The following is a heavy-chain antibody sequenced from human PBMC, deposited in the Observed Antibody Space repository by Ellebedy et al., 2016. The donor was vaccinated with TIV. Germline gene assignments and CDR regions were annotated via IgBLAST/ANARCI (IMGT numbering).Heavy chain of an antibody. Sequence: SVKVSCXASGGTVSSYVTSWVRQAPGQGLEWMGGIIPIFGAPNYAQKFQGRVTITADEFTGIVYMELSSLRSEDTAVYYCARGRAAVADDYYYYGMDVWGQGTTVTVSS. CDR2: IIPIFGAP. J-gene: IGHJ6*02. V-gene: IGHV1-69*13. CDR1: GGTVSSYV. CDR3: ARGRAAVADDYYYYGMDV. D-gene: IGHD6-19*01.